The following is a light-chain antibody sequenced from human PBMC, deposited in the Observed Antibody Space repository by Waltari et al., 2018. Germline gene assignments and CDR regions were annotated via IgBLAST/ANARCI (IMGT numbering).Light chain of an antibody. CDR1: QSVSRY. CDR3: QHYVRLPAT. V-gene: IGKV3-20*01. Sequence: EIVLTQSPGTLSLSPGERATLSCRASQSVSRYLAWYQQKPGQAPRLLIYGASNRAAGIPDRFSGSGSGTDFSLTISRLEPEDVAVYYCQHYVRLPATFGQGTKVEIK. CDR2: GAS. J-gene: IGKJ1*01.